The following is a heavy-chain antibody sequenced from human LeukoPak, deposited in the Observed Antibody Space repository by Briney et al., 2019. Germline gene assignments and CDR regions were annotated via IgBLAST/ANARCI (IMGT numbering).Heavy chain of an antibody. J-gene: IGHJ4*02. CDR3: ARTIAVGATFVDY. CDR2: ISGNGSVT. CDR1: GFTFRYYG. Sequence: GGPLRLSCAASGFTFRYYGMSWVRQAPGKGLEWVSSISGNGSVTNYADSVKGRVTISRDNSKATLYLLMNSLRAEDTAVYFCARTIAVGATFVDYWGQGALVTVSS. D-gene: IGHD1-26*01. V-gene: IGHV3-23*01.